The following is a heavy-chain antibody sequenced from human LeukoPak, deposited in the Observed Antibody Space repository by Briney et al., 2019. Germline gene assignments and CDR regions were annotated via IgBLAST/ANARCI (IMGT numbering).Heavy chain of an antibody. J-gene: IGHJ5*02. D-gene: IGHD2-15*01. V-gene: IGHV4-59*08. CDR1: GGSISSYY. Sequence: PSETLSLTCTVSGGSISSYYWSWIRQPPGKGLEWIGYIYYSGSTNYNPSLKSRVTISVDTSKNQFSLKLSSVTAADTAVYYCARTLGYCSGGSCYRWFDPWGQGTLSPSPQ. CDR2: IYYSGST. CDR3: ARTLGYCSGGSCYRWFDP.